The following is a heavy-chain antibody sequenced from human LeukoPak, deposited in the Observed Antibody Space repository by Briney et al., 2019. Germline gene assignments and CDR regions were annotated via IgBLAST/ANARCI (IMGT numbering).Heavy chain of an antibody. V-gene: IGHV1-2*02. CDR2: INPNSGGT. CDR1: GYTFTGYY. J-gene: IGHJ4*02. CDR3: ARDPLAAAGSDY. D-gene: IGHD6-13*01. Sequence: ASVKVSCKASGYTFTGYYMHWVRQAPGQGLEWMGWINPNSGGTNYAQKFQGRVTMTRDASITTAYMELSRLTSDDTAVYYCARDPLAAAGSDYWGQGTLVTVSP.